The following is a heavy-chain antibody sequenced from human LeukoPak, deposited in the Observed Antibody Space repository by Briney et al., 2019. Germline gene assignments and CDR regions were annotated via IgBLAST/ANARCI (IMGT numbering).Heavy chain of an antibody. CDR2: ISYDGSNK. CDR3: GGLFYYYYGMDV. CDR1: GFTFSSYA. J-gene: IGHJ6*02. V-gene: IGHV3-30-3*01. Sequence: GGSLRLSCAASGFTFSSYAMHWVRQAPGKGLEWVAVISYDGSNKYYADSVKGRFTISRDNSKNTLYLQMNSLRAEDTAAYYCGGLFYYYYGMDVWGQGTTVTVSS.